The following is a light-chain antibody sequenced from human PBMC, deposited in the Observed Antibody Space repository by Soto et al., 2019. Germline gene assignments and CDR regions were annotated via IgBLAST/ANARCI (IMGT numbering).Light chain of an antibody. CDR1: QSVRSN. CDR3: QHYTNLSG. V-gene: IGKV3-15*01. J-gene: IGKJ4*01. CDR2: GAS. Sequence: EIVMTQSPATLSVSPGERVTLSCRASQSVRSNLAWYQQKPGQVPRVLIYGASTRAIGIPDRFSGSGSGTEITLTITGWQSEDFAVYYCQHYTNLSGFGGGTKVEIK.